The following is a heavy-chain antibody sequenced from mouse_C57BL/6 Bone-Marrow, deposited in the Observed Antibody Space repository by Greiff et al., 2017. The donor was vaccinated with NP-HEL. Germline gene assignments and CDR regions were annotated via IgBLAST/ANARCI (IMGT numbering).Heavy chain of an antibody. CDR1: GYTFTSYW. D-gene: IGHD2-5*01. CDR3: ARPYYSNSWYFDD. CDR2: IDPSDSYT. Sequence: VQLQQPGAELVMPGASVKLSCKASGYTFTSYWMHWVKQRPGQGLEWIGEIDPSDSYTNYNQKFKGKSTLTVDKSSSTAYMQLSSLTSEDSAVYYCARPYYSNSWYFDDWGKGTTVTVSS. V-gene: IGHV1-69*01. J-gene: IGHJ1*03.